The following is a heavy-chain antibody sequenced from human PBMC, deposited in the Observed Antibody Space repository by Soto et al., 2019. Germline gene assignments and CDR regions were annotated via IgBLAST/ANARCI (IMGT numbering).Heavy chain of an antibody. D-gene: IGHD6-13*01. CDR2: IYYSGST. Sequence: SETLSLTCAVSGGSISSGDYYWSWIRQPPGKGLEWIGYIYYSGSTYYNPSLKSRVTISVDTSKNQFSLKLSSVTAADTAVYYCARSGGSSWYGDWFDPWGQGTLVTVSS. J-gene: IGHJ5*02. V-gene: IGHV4-30-4*01. CDR3: ARSGGSSWYGDWFDP. CDR1: GGSISSGDYY.